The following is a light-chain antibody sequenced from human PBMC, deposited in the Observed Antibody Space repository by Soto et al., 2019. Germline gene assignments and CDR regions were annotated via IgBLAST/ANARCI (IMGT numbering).Light chain of an antibody. CDR3: QQYNNWLT. CDR2: GAS. V-gene: IGKV3-15*01. CDR1: QSVSSN. Sequence: EIVMTQSPATLSVSPGERATLSCRASQSVSSNLAWYQQKPGQAPRLLIYGASTRATGIPARFSGSGSGTEFTLTISSLQSEDFAVYYCQQYNNWLTFGPVTKVDIK. J-gene: IGKJ3*01.